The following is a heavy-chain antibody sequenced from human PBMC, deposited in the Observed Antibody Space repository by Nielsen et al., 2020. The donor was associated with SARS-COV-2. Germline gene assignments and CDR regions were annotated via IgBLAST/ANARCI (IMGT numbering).Heavy chain of an antibody. CDR3: ATPRGYYDSSGAVFDY. D-gene: IGHD3-22*01. CDR2: ISSISSYI. CDR1: GFTFSSHT. V-gene: IGHV3-21*01. J-gene: IGHJ4*02. Sequence: GGSLRFSCAASGFTFSSHTMNWVRQAPGKGLEWVSSISSISSYIYYADSVKGRFTISRDNAKNSLFLQMNSLRAEDTAVYYCATPRGYYDSSGAVFDYWGQGTLVTVSS.